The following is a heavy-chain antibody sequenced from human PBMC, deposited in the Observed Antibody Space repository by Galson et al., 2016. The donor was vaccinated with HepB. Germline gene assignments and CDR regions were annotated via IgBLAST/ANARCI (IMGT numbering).Heavy chain of an antibody. CDR2: IKQDGSEK. D-gene: IGHD5-24*01. Sequence: SLRLSCAASGFTFSSYWMSWVRQAPGKGLEWVANIKQDGSEKYYVDSVKGRFTISRDNAKNSLFLQMNRLRAEDTGMYYCAKDLEVRMATKYYFEYWGLGTLVTVSS. J-gene: IGHJ4*02. V-gene: IGHV3-7*01. CDR3: AKDLEVRMATKYYFEY. CDR1: GFTFSSYW.